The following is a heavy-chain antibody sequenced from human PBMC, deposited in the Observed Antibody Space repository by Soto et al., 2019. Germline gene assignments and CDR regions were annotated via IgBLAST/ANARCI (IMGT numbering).Heavy chain of an antibody. CDR1: GGTFSSYA. CDR2: IIPIFGTA. CDR3: ARAYYYDSSGTDAFDI. Sequence: SVKVSCKASGGTFSSYAISWVRQAPGQGLEWVGGIIPIFGTANYAQKFQGRVTITADESTSTAYMELSSLRSEDTAVYYCARAYYYDSSGTDAFDIWGQGTMVTVSS. J-gene: IGHJ3*02. D-gene: IGHD3-22*01. V-gene: IGHV1-69*13.